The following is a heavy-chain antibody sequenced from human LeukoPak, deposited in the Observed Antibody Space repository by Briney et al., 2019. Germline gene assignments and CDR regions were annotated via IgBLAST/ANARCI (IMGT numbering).Heavy chain of an antibody. CDR1: GYTFTSYG. J-gene: IGHJ4*02. V-gene: IGHV1-18*01. Sequence: GASVKVSCKASGYTFTSYGISWVRQAPGQGHEWMGWISAYNGNTNYAQKLQGRVTMTTDTSTSTAYMELRSLRSDDTAVYYCARVWYYYGSGSYWGPSFDYWGQGTLVTVSS. CDR2: ISAYNGNT. D-gene: IGHD3-10*01. CDR3: ARVWYYYGSGSYWGPSFDY.